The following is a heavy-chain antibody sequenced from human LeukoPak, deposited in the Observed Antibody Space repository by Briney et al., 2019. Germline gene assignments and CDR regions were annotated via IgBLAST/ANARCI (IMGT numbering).Heavy chain of an antibody. CDR2: IYYSGST. J-gene: IGHJ4*02. Sequence: SETLSLTCAVSGASISSGTYSWSWIRQPPGKGLEWIGYIYYSGSTNYNPSLKSRVTISVDTSKNQFSLKLSSVTAADTAVYYCARCTGGWLQWYYFDYWGQGTLVTVSS. D-gene: IGHD5-24*01. CDR3: ARCTGGWLQWYYFDY. V-gene: IGHV4-61*01. CDR1: GASISSGTYS.